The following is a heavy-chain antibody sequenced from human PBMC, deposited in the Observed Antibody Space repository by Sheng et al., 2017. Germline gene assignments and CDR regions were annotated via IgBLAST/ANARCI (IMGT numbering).Heavy chain of an antibody. CDR2: ISYDGSNK. CDR3: AKDHSRPVRGVNYYFDY. D-gene: IGHD3-10*01. Sequence: QVQLVESGGGVVQPGRSLRLSCAASGFTFSSYGMHWVRQAPGKGLEWVAVISYDGSNKYYADSVKGRFTISRDNSKNTLYLQMNSLRAEDTAVYYCAKDHSRPVRGVNYYFDYWGQGTLVTVSS. CDR1: GFTFSSYG. V-gene: IGHV3-30*18. J-gene: IGHJ4*02.